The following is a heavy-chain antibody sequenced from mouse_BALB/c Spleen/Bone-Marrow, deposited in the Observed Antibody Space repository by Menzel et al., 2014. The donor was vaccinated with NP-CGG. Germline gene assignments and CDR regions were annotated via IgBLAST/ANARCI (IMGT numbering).Heavy chain of an antibody. CDR1: GYSITSGYS. CDR3: ARCYYDYDVAWFTY. Sequence: VQLSESGSDMVKPFKSLSLTCTVTGYSITSGYSCHWIRQFPENKLEWMGYIHYSRTTNYNPSLKSRFFINRDTSKNQFFLQLNSVTTEDTATYYCARCYYDYDVAWFTYWGQGTLVTVSA. V-gene: IGHV3-1*02. J-gene: IGHJ3*01. CDR2: IHYSRTT. D-gene: IGHD2-4*01.